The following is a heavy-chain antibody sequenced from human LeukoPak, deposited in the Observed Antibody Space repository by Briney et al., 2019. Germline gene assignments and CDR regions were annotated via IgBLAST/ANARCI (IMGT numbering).Heavy chain of an antibody. CDR2: IKQDGSEK. V-gene: IGHV3-7*01. D-gene: IGHD3-10*01. CDR1: GFTFSSYW. CDR3: ARWGFGELRGFDY. J-gene: IGHJ4*02. Sequence: GGSLRLSCAASGFTFSSYWMSWVRQAPGKGLEWVANIKQDGSEKYYVDSVKGRFTISRDNAQNSLSLQVNSLRAEDTAVYYCARWGFGELRGFDYWGQGTLVTVSS.